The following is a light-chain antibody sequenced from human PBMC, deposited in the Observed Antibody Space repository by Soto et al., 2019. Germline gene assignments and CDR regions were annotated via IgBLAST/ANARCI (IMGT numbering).Light chain of an antibody. J-gene: IGKJ1*01. CDR3: LQHKTNSRT. Sequence: GDRVTITCRASRDIGNDLGWYQQKAGKAPKRLIYVASRLDSGVPSRFSGSGSGTEFTLTISSLQPEDFATYYCLQHKTNSRTFGQGTKVDIK. CDR2: VAS. CDR1: RDIGND. V-gene: IGKV1-17*01.